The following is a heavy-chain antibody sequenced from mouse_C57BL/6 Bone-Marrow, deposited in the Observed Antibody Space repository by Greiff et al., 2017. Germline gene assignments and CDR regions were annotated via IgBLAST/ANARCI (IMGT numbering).Heavy chain of an antibody. CDR1: GFNIKDYS. J-gene: IGHJ2*01. Sequence: VQLQQPGAELVRPGASVKLSCTASGFNIKDYSMHWVKQRPEQGLEWIGRLDPADGAPDYTPTFQGKATMTADPSSNTAYLQRSSRTSEDTAVYYCTTTDWGQGTTLTVSS. CDR3: TTTD. V-gene: IGHV14-1*01. CDR2: LDPADGAP.